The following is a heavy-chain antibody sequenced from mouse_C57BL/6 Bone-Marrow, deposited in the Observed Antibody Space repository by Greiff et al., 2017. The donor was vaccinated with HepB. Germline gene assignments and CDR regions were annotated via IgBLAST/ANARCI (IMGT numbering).Heavy chain of an antibody. CDR3: ARKHYGSSYDWYFDV. CDR2: IHPNSGST. D-gene: IGHD1-1*01. CDR1: GYTFTSYW. Sequence: QLQQSGAELVKPGASVKLSCKASGYTFTSYWMHWVKQRPGQGLEWIGMIHPNSGSTNYNEKFKSKATLTVDKSSSTAYMQLSSLTSEDSAVYYCARKHYGSSYDWYFDVWGTGTTVTVSS. V-gene: IGHV1-64*01. J-gene: IGHJ1*03.